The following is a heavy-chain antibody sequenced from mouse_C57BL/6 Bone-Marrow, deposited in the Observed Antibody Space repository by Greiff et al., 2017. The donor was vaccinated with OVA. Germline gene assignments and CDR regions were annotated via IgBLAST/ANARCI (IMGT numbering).Heavy chain of an antibody. CDR1: GFNIKDDY. Sequence: EVQRVESGAELVRPGASVKLSCTASGFNIKDDYMHWVKQRPEQGLEWIGWIDPENGDTEYASKFQGKATITADTSSNTAYLQLSSLTSEDAAVYCCTAYGNFDYWGQGTTLTVSA. J-gene: IGHJ2*01. CDR3: TAYGNFDY. V-gene: IGHV14-4*01. D-gene: IGHD2-1*01. CDR2: IDPENGDT.